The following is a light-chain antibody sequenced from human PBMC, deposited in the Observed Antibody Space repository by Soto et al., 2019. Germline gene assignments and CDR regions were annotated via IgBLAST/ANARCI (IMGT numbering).Light chain of an antibody. CDR2: DVS. CDR1: SSDVGGYNY. CDR3: CSYAGSYTVV. J-gene: IGLJ2*01. Sequence: QSALTQPRSVSGSPGQSVTISCTGTSSDVGGYNYVSWYQQHPGKAPKLMIYDVSKGPSGVPDRFSGSKSGNTASLTISGLQAEDEADYYCCSYAGSYTVVFGGGTKVTDL. V-gene: IGLV2-11*01.